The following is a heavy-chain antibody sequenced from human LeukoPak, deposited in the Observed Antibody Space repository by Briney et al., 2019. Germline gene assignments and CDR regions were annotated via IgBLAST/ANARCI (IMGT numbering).Heavy chain of an antibody. D-gene: IGHD2-15*01. CDR2: ISGSGGST. CDR1: VFTFSSYS. CDR3: ARESAARDAFDI. J-gene: IGHJ3*02. V-gene: IGHV3-23*01. Sequence: GGSLRLSCAASVFTFSSYSMSWVRQAPGNGRERVSAISGSGGSTYYADSVKGRFTISRDNSKNTLYLQMNSLRAEDTAVYYCARESAARDAFDIWGQGTMVTVSS.